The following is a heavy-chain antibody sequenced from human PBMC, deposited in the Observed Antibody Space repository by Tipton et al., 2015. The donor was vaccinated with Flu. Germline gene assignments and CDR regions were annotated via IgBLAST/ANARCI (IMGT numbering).Heavy chain of an antibody. J-gene: IGHJ6*02. D-gene: IGHD2-21*01. Sequence: TLSLTCTVSGGSISSGGYYWSWIRQPAGKGLEWIGRIYTSGSTNYNPSLKSRVTMSVDTSKNQFSLKLSSVTAADTAVYYCARDSGIVVVNLGYYYYGMDVWGQGTTVTVSS. CDR3: ARDSGIVVVNLGYYYYGMDV. V-gene: IGHV4-61*02. CDR2: IYTSGST. CDR1: GGSISSGGYY.